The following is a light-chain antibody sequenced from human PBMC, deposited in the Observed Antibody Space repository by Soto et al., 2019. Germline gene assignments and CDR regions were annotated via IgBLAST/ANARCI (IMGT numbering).Light chain of an antibody. J-gene: IGLJ3*02. Sequence: QSALTQHASVSGSPGQSITISCTGTSSDVGGYNLVSWYQQHPGEAPKLMIYEVTNRPSGVSNRFSGSKSGNTASLTISGLQAEDEADYYCSSYIPRITDWAFGGGTKLTVL. V-gene: IGLV2-14*03. CDR2: EVT. CDR3: SSYIPRITDWA. CDR1: SSDVGGYNL.